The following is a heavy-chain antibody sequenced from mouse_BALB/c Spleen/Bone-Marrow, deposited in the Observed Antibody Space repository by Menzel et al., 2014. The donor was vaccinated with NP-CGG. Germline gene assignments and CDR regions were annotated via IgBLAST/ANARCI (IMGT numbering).Heavy chain of an antibody. J-gene: IGHJ4*01. Sequence: EVHLVESGGGLVKPGGSLKLSCAASGFTFSSYGMSWVRQTPDKRLEWVATINSGGVNTYYIDSVKGRFTISRDNAKNTLYLQMSSLKSEDTAMYHCARRGNWDGRAAMDYWGQGTSVTVSS. CDR1: GFTFSSYG. V-gene: IGHV5-6*03. CDR2: INSGGVNT. D-gene: IGHD4-1*01. CDR3: ARRGNWDGRAAMDY.